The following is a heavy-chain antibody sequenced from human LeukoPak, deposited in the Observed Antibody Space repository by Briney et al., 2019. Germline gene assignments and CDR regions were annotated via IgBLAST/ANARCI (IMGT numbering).Heavy chain of an antibody. CDR1: GFTFSSNG. V-gene: IGHV3-30*02. D-gene: IGHD6-13*01. Sequence: GGSLRLSCAASGFTFSSNGVHWVRQAPGKGLEWVAFIRYDGSNKYYADSVKGRFTISRDNSKNTLYLQMNSLRGEDTAAYYCAKGRSQLVPNYFDYWGQGTLVTVSS. CDR3: AKGRSQLVPNYFDY. CDR2: IRYDGSNK. J-gene: IGHJ4*02.